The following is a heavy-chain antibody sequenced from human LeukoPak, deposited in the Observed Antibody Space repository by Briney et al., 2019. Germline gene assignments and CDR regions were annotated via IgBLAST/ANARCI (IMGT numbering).Heavy chain of an antibody. CDR2: IYYSGST. J-gene: IGHJ6*02. Sequence: PSETLSLTCTVSGGSISSYYWSWIRQPPGKGLEWIGYIYYSGSTNYNPSLKSRVTISVDTSKNQFSLKLSSVTAADTAVYYCARDKVNYDVLTGYYTFTKGDYYGMDVWGQGTTVTVSS. V-gene: IGHV4-59*01. CDR1: GGSISSYY. D-gene: IGHD3-9*01. CDR3: ARDKVNYDVLTGYYTFTKGDYYGMDV.